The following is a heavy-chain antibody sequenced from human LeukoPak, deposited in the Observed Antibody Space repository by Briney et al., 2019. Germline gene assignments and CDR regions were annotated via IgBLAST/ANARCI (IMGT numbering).Heavy chain of an antibody. Sequence: PGGSLRLSCAASGFTFSSYSMNWVRQAPGRGLEWVSSISSSSSYMYHADSVKGRFSISRDNAKNSLYLQMNSLRAEDTAVYYCARHRSSSVSISSVNWFEPWGQGTLVTVSS. V-gene: IGHV3-21*01. CDR1: GFTFSSYS. CDR3: ARHRSSSVSISSVNWFEP. CDR2: ISSSSSYM. D-gene: IGHD6-6*01. J-gene: IGHJ5*02.